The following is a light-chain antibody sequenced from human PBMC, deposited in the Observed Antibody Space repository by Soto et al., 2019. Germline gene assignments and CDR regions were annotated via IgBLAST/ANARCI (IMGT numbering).Light chain of an antibody. V-gene: IGLV2-14*01. J-gene: IGLJ2*01. CDR2: DVS. CDR3: SSYTSSSTPVV. CDR1: SSDVGSYNY. Sequence: QSALTQPASVSGSPGQSITISCTGTSSDVGSYNYVSWYQQHPGKAPKLMIYDVSNRPSGVPNRFSGSKSGNTASLTISGLQAEDEADYYCSSYTSSSTPVVFGAGTKLTVL.